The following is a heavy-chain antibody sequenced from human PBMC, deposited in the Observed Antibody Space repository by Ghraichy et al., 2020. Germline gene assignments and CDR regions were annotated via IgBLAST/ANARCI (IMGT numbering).Heavy chain of an antibody. Sequence: ASVKVSCKASGYTFTSYDINWVRQATGQGLEWMGWMNPNSGNTGYAQKFQGRVTMTRNTSISTAYMELSSLRSEDTAVYYCARESGGSSSSAIYYYYYGMDVWGQGTTVTVSS. D-gene: IGHD6-6*01. CDR2: MNPNSGNT. CDR1: GYTFTSYD. J-gene: IGHJ6*02. CDR3: ARESGGSSSSAIYYYYYGMDV. V-gene: IGHV1-8*01.